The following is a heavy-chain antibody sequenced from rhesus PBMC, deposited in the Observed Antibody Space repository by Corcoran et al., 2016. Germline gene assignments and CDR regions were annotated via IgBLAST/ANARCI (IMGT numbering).Heavy chain of an antibody. Sequence: QVTLKESGPPLVKPTQTLTLTCTFPGFSINTAETGLRRIRPPPGKALEWLASICWSDTKYYSTSLKSRLTISKDPSKNLVIMTMTNMDPVDTATYYCARLPTRRFDVWGPGVLVTVSS. CDR1: GFSINTAETG. J-gene: IGHJ5-1*01. CDR2: ICWSDTK. V-gene: IGHV2-95*01. D-gene: IGHD3S6*01. CDR3: ARLPTRRFDV.